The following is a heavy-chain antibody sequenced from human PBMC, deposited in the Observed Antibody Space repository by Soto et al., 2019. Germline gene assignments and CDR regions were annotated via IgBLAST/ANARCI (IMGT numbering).Heavy chain of an antibody. V-gene: IGHV3-33*01. CDR1: GFTFSSYV. D-gene: IGHD3-16*01. CDR2: IWYDGSNK. J-gene: IGHJ4*02. CDR3: ASAGGGSSFDY. Sequence: ESGGGVVQPGRSLRLSCAASGFTFSSYVMHWVRQAPGKGLEWVAVIWYDGSNKYYADSVKGRFTISRDNSKNTMYLQMNSLRAEDTAVYYCASAGGGSSFDYWGQGTLVTVSS.